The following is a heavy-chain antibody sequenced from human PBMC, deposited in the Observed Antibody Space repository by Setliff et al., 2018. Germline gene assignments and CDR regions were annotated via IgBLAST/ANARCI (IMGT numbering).Heavy chain of an antibody. J-gene: IGHJ4*02. CDR2: IIHSGST. Sequence: SETLSLTCAAYGGSFSGYYWSWIRQPPGKRLEWIGEIIHSGSTNYNPSLKSRVTISMGTSKNQFSLKVSSVTAADTAVYCCARPFSRREKFLLDYWGQGALVTVSS. CDR1: GGSFSGYY. V-gene: IGHV4-34*12. CDR3: ARPFSRREKFLLDY.